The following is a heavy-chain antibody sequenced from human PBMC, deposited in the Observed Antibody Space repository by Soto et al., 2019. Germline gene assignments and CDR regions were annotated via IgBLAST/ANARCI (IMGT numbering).Heavy chain of an antibody. V-gene: IGHV4-31*03. Sequence: QVQLQESGPGLVKPSQTLSLTCTVSGGSISSGAYYWSWIRQHPGKGLDWIGYSYYSGSTFYNPSLKSRVTISLASSNKQFSLNLSSVTAADTAVYFCAREAQLARWIDPWGQGTLVTVSS. CDR1: GGSISSGAYY. D-gene: IGHD2-2*01. CDR2: SYYSGST. J-gene: IGHJ5*02. CDR3: AREAQLARWIDP.